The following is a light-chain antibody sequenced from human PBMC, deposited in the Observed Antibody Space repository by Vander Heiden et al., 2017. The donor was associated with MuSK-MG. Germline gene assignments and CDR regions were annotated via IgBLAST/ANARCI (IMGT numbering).Light chain of an antibody. V-gene: IGKV1-5*03. J-gene: IGKJ1*01. CDR1: QSLNNW. CDR2: RAS. Sequence: DIQMTQSPSTLSASIGDTVTISCRASQSLNNWLAWYQQKPGKAPKLLIYRASTLQSAVPSRFSGSGSETEFSLTISSLQPDDFATYYCQQYKSWDPTFGQGTKVEIK. CDR3: QQYKSWDPT.